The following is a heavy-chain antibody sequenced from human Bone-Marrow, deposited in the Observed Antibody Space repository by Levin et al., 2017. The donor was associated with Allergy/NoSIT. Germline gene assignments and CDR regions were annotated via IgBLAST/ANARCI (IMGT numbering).Heavy chain of an antibody. CDR3: ATDRGMVLRY. CDR2: IIPGSATT. D-gene: IGHD3-10*01. CDR1: GRTFSSYP. V-gene: IGHV1-69*13. Sequence: EASVKVSCQASGRTFSSYPISWVRQAPGQGLEWMGGIIPGSATTKYALKFQGRVTFTADESTSTGYMQLDSLTSQDTAVYYCATDRGMVLRYWGQGTLVTVSS. J-gene: IGHJ4*02.